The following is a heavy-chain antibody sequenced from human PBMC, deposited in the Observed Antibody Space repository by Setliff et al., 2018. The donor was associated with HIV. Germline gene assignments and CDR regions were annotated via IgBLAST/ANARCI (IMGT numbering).Heavy chain of an antibody. D-gene: IGHD3-22*01. J-gene: IGHJ3*02. V-gene: IGHV1-46*01. Sequence: ASVKVSCKASGYTFTSYYLRWVRQAPGQGLEWLGMINPSGGSASYAQKFQGRVTMSRDTSTSTVYMELSSLRSEDTAVYYCAREYFDSSGPTDAFDIWGQGTVVTVSS. CDR3: AREYFDSSGPTDAFDI. CDR2: INPSGGSA. CDR1: GYTFTSYY.